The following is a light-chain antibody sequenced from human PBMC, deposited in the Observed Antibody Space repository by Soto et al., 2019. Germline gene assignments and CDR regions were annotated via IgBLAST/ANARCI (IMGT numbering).Light chain of an antibody. CDR1: SSDVGGYNF. Sequence: QSALTQPASVSGSPGQSITISCTGTSSDVGGYNFVSWYQQHPCKVPQLVIYDVTNRPSGISNRFSGSKSGNTSALTISELQAEYEADYYCSSRTSRSSVIFGGGTKVTVL. CDR2: DVT. V-gene: IGLV2-14*03. J-gene: IGLJ2*01. CDR3: SSRTSRSSVI.